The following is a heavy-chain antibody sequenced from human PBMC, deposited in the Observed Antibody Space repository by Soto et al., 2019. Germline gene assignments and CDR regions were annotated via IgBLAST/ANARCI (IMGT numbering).Heavy chain of an antibody. CDR2: INPSGGGA. V-gene: IGHV1-46*01. CDR3: AREMATEADAFDI. J-gene: IGHJ3*02. Sequence: GASVKVSCKASGYTFTSYAMHWVRQAPGQGLEWMGIINPSGGGANYAQRFQGRVTMTRDTSTSTVYMGLSGLRFDDTAKYYCAREMATEADAFDIWGQGTMVTVSS. D-gene: IGHD5-12*01. CDR1: GYTFTSYA.